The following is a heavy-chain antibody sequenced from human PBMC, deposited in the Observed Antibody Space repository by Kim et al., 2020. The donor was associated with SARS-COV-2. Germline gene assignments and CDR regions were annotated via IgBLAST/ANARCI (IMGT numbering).Heavy chain of an antibody. D-gene: IGHD2-8*01. Sequence: GGSLRLSCAASGFTFGNYGMIWVRQAPGKGLEWVSAISDSGGHTYYADSMKGRFTISRDNSKNTLYLQLNSLRAEDTAVYYCAKYPIPVGLLPGFWGQGTLVTVSS. J-gene: IGHJ4*02. CDR3: AKYPIPVGLLPGF. CDR2: ISDSGGHT. V-gene: IGHV3-23*01. CDR1: GFTFGNYG.